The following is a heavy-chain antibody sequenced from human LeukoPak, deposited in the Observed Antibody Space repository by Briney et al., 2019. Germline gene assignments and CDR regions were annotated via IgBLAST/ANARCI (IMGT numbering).Heavy chain of an antibody. CDR1: GYTLTGYY. V-gene: IGHV1-2*06. J-gene: IGHJ4*02. CDR2: INPNSGGT. Sequence: ASVKVSCKASGYTLTGYYMNWVRQAPGQGLEWMGRINPNSGGTDCAQKFQGRVTMTRDMSINTAYMELSGLRSGDTAVYYCAWGGASSGWFRWGQGTLVTVSS. D-gene: IGHD6-19*01. CDR3: AWGGASSGWFR.